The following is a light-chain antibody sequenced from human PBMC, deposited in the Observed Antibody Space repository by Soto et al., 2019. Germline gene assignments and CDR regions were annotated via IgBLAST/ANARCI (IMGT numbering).Light chain of an antibody. J-gene: IGKJ4*01. Sequence: DIQMTQSPSSLSASVGDRVTITCRASQNINTFLNWFQQKPGKAPKLLIYAATSLQSGVPPRFSGSGSGTDFALTIRPPQPEECATFYCQQSYSIPLTFGGGTKVEI. V-gene: IGKV1-39*01. CDR3: QQSYSIPLT. CDR1: QNINTF. CDR2: AAT.